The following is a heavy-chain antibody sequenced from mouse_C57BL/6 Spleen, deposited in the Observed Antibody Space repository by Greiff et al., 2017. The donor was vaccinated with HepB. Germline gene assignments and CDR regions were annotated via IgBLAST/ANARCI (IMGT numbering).Heavy chain of an antibody. CDR2: ISSGGSYT. V-gene: IGHV5-6*01. Sequence: EVQRVDSGGDLVKPGGSLKLSCAASGFTFSSYGMSWVRQTPDKRLEWVATISSGGSYTYYPDSVKGRFTISRDNAKNTLYLQMSSLKSEDTAMYYCARRDSYYAMDYWGQGTSVTVSS. J-gene: IGHJ4*01. CDR1: GFTFSSYG. CDR3: ARRDSYYAMDY.